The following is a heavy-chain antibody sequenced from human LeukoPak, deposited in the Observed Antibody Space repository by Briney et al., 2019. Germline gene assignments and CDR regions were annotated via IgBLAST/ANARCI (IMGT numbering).Heavy chain of an antibody. J-gene: IGHJ4*02. CDR2: IWYDGSNK. CDR1: GFTFSSYG. Sequence: PGGSLRLSCAASGFTFSSYGMHWVRRAPGKGLEWVAVIWYDGSNKYYADSVKGRFTISRDNSKNTLYLQMNSLRAEDTAVYYCARERSCSGWSSSCPLDYWGQGTLVTVSS. D-gene: IGHD6-13*01. CDR3: ARERSCSGWSSSCPLDY. V-gene: IGHV3-33*01.